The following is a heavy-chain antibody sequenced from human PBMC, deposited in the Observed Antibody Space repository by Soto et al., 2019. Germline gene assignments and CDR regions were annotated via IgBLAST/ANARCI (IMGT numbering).Heavy chain of an antibody. D-gene: IGHD3-22*01. CDR3: ARVFFTTAGLDEMFDP. J-gene: IGHJ5*02. CDR2: INPSGGST. Sequence: QVQLVQSGAEVKKPGASVKVSCKASGYTFTSYYMHWVRQAPGQGLEWMGIINPSGGSTSYAQKFQGRVTMTRDTSTSTVYMELSSLRSEDTAVYYCARVFFTTAGLDEMFDPWGQGTLVTVSS. CDR1: GYTFTSYY. V-gene: IGHV1-46*01.